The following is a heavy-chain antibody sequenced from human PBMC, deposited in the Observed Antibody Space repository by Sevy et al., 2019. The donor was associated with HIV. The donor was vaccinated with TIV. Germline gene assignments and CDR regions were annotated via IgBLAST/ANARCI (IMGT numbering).Heavy chain of an antibody. CDR2: IYYSGST. J-gene: IGHJ4*02. CDR3: AGFHCSGGSCYPRGGVYFDY. Sequence: SETLSLTCTVSGGSISSSSYYWGWIHQPPGKGLEWIGSIYYSGSTYYNPSLKSRVTISVDTSKNQFSLKLSSVTAADTAVYYCAGFHCSGGSCYPRGGVYFDYWGQGTLVTVSS. V-gene: IGHV4-39*01. CDR1: GGSISSSSYY. D-gene: IGHD2-15*01.